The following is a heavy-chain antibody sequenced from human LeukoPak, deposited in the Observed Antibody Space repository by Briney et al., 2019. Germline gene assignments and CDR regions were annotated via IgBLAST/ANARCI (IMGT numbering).Heavy chain of an antibody. V-gene: IGHV1-2*04. CDR2: INPNSGGT. D-gene: IGHD5-24*01. CDR3: ARNQNSVEMATIGMGDY. Sequence: GASVKVSCKASGYTFTGYYMHWVRQAPGQGLEWMGWINPNSGGTNYAQKFQGWVTMTRDTSISTAYMELSRLRSDDTAVYYCARNQNSVEMATIGMGDYWGQGTLVTVSS. CDR1: GYTFTGYY. J-gene: IGHJ4*02.